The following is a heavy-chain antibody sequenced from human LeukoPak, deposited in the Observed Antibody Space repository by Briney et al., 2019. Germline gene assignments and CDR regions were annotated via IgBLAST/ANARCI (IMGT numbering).Heavy chain of an antibody. CDR2: ISWNSGSI. D-gene: IGHD6-19*01. Sequence: PGRSLRLSCAASGFTFDDYAMHWVRQAPGKGLEWVSGISWNSGSIGYADSVKGRFTISRDNAKNSLYLQMNSLRAEDTAVYYCARSYSSGLMGYWGQGTLVTVSS. CDR3: ARSYSSGLMGY. J-gene: IGHJ4*02. V-gene: IGHV3-9*01. CDR1: GFTFDDYA.